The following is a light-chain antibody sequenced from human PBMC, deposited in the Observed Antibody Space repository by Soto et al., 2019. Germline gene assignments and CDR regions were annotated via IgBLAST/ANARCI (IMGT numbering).Light chain of an antibody. CDR1: QTISSW. Sequence: DIHMTQSPSTLSVSLGDRVTITCRASQTISSWLAWYQQKPGKAPKLLIYDASNLEAGVPSRFRGSGSGTDFTFTISRLQPEDIATYYCQQYENLPTFGQGTRLEIK. J-gene: IGKJ5*01. CDR3: QQYENLPT. CDR2: DAS. V-gene: IGKV1-33*01.